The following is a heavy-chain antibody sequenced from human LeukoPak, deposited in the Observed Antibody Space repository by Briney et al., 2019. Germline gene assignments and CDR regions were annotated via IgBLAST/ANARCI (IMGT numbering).Heavy chain of an antibody. CDR2: INPSGGST. V-gene: IGHV1-46*01. D-gene: IGHD3-9*01. Sequence: ASVKVSCKASGYTFTSYYMHWVRQAPGQGLEWMGIINPSGGSTSYAQKFQGRVTMTRDMSTSTVYMELSSLRSEDTAVYYCARTPGRFDSLVGAFDIWGQGTMVIVSS. CDR1: GYTFTSYY. CDR3: ARTPGRFDSLVGAFDI. J-gene: IGHJ3*02.